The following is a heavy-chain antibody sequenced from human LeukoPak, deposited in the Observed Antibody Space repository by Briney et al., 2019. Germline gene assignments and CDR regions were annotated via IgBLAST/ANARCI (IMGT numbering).Heavy chain of an antibody. V-gene: IGHV4-39*07. CDR3: AREEDDSSGYWFRDAFDI. Sequence: ETLSLTCTVSGGSISSSSYYWGWIRQPPGKGLEWIGEINHSGSTNYNPSLKSRVTISVDTSKNQFSLKLSSVTAADTAVYYCAREEDDSSGYWFRDAFDIWGQGTMVTVSS. CDR2: INHSGST. J-gene: IGHJ3*02. D-gene: IGHD3-22*01. CDR1: GGSISSSSYY.